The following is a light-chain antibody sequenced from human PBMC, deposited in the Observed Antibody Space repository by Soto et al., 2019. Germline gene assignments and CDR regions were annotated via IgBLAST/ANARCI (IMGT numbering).Light chain of an antibody. J-gene: IGKJ2*01. V-gene: IGKV1-39*01. CDR1: QSISDY. CDR2: AAS. CDR3: QQTYTTPQT. Sequence: DIQMTQSPSSLSASVGDRVTITFRASQSISDYLNWYQQKVGKAPKLLIYAASTLQSGVPSRFSGSGSGTDFTLTINSLQPEDFATYYCQQTYTTPQTFGQGTKLEIK.